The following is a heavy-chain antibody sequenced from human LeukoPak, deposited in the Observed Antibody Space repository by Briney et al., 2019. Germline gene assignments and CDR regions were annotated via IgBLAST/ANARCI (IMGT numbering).Heavy chain of an antibody. D-gene: IGHD3-10*01. CDR1: GFTFSDYY. CDR3: ARGFEELWVRGVIGAFDI. J-gene: IGHJ3*02. V-gene: IGHV3-11*01. Sequence: GGSLRLSCAASGFTFSDYYMSWIRQAPGKGLEWVSYISSSGSTIYYADSVKGRFTISRDNAKNSLYLQMNSLRAEDTAVYYCARGFEELWVRGVIGAFDIWGQGTMVTVSS. CDR2: ISSSGSTI.